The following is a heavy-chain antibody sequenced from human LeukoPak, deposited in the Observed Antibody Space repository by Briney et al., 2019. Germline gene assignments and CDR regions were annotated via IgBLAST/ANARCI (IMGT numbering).Heavy chain of an antibody. Sequence: GGSLRLSCAASGFSFSSFAVTWVRQAPGKGLEWVSGIIDTGGATYYADSVKGRFTISRDNSKNTLFLQMNSLRAEDTAVYYCAKFNGHPTTNYYMDVWGEGTTVTVSS. D-gene: IGHD3-10*01. CDR3: AKFNGHPTTNYYMDV. CDR2: IIDTGGAT. J-gene: IGHJ6*04. CDR1: GFSFSSFA. V-gene: IGHV3-23*01.